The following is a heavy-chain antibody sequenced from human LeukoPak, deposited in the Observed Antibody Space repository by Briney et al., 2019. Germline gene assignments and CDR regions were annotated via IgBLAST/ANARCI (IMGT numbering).Heavy chain of an antibody. J-gene: IGHJ6*02. CDR3: ARDSGGLGMLEYYGMDV. CDR2: FNPENGNT. CDR1: GYSFVGYG. D-gene: IGHD7-27*01. V-gene: IGHV1-18*01. Sequence: ASVKVSCKASGYSFVGYGITWVRQAPGQGLEWMGWFNPENGNTNYAQKVQGRVTMTADTSTSTSYMELRSLRSDDTAVYYCARDSGGLGMLEYYGMDVWGQGTTVTVSS.